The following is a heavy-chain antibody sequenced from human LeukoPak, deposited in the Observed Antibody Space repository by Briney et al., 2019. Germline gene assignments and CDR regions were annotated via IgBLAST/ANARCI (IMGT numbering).Heavy chain of an antibody. D-gene: IGHD3-22*01. CDR1: GGTFSSYA. J-gene: IGHJ5*02. CDR3: ARDASYYYDSSGYYYT. Sequence: SVKVSCKASGGTFSSYAISWVRQAPGQGLEWMGGIIPIFGTANYAQKFQGRVTITADESTSTAYMELSSLRSEDTAVYYCARDASYYYDSSGYYYTWGQGTLVTVSS. V-gene: IGHV1-69*13. CDR2: IIPIFGTA.